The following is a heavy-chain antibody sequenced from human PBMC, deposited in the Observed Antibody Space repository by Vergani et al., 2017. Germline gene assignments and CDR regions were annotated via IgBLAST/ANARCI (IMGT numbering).Heavy chain of an antibody. Sequence: EVQLLQSEGAVVQPGVSLRLSCVASGFTFSSHAMSWVRQGHGQGLEWVSSIKNTGDSTHYADSVKGRFTISRDNSKNTLYLQMNSLRAEDTAVYYCAKAGRSVVMWYYGMDVWGQGTTVTVSS. V-gene: IGHV3-23*01. CDR1: GFTFSSHA. CDR2: IKNTGDST. CDR3: AKAGRSVVMWYYGMDV. J-gene: IGHJ6*02. D-gene: IGHD3-22*01.